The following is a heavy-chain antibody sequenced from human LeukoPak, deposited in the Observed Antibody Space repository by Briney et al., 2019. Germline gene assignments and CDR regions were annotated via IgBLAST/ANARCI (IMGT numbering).Heavy chain of an antibody. CDR2: IYHSGST. D-gene: IGHD6-13*01. J-gene: IGHJ4*02. V-gene: IGHV4-30-2*01. CDR1: GGSLSSGGYY. Sequence: PSETLSLTCTVSGGSLSSGGYYWSWIRQPPGRGLEWFGYIYHSGSTYYNPSLKSRVTISVDRSKDQFSLKLSSVTAADTAVYYCARAALYSSSPHLDYWGQGTLVTVSS. CDR3: ARAALYSSSPHLDY.